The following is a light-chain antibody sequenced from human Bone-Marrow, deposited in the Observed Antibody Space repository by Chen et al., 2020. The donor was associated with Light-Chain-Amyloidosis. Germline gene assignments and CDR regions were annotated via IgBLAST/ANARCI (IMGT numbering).Light chain of an antibody. CDR3: QSADSSGTYEVI. V-gene: IGLV3-25*03. Sequence: SYELTQPPSVPVSQGQTARLSCSGDDLPTKYAYWYQQKPGQAPVLVIHRDTERPSGISERFSGSSSGTTATLTISGVQAEDEADYHCQSADSSGTYEVIFGGGTKLTVL. CDR2: RDT. J-gene: IGLJ2*01. CDR1: DLPTKY.